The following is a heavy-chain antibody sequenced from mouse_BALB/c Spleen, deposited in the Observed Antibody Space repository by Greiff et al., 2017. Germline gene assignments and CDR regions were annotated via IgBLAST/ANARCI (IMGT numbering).Heavy chain of an antibody. CDR3: ARDGGRQFAY. J-gene: IGHJ3*01. CDR2: IWAGGST. V-gene: IGHV2-9*02. Sequence: VKLMESGPGLVAPSQSLSITCTVSGFSLTSYGVHWVRQPPGKGLEWLGVIWAGGSTNYNSALMSRLSISKDNSKSQVFLKMNSLQTDDTAMYYCARDGGRQFAYWGQGTLVTVSA. CDR1: GFSLTSYG. D-gene: IGHD1-2*01.